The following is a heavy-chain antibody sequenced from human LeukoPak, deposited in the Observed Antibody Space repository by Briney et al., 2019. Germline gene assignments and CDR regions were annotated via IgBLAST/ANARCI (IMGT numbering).Heavy chain of an antibody. V-gene: IGHV3-23*03. D-gene: IGHD2-15*01. Sequence: GGPLSLSCAVSGFTFSRYAVTWVRRAPGKGLEWGPVITSGNSTYFADSVKRRFTISRENYKNTLYLQMNRLRAEDTAVYYCATYCSGPTCYSGMVYWGQGTLVTVSS. CDR3: ATYCSGPTCYSGMVY. CDR2: ITSGNST. CDR1: GFTFSRYA. J-gene: IGHJ4*02.